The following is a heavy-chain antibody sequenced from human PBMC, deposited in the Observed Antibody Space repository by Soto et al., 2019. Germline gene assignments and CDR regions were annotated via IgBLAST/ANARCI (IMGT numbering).Heavy chain of an antibody. J-gene: IGHJ5*02. Sequence: GGSLRLSCAASGFTFSSYEMNWVRQAPGKGLEWVSYISSSGSTIYYADSVKGRFTISRDNAKNSLYLQMNSLRAEDTAVYYCARLGFGELLSWGWFDPWGQGTLVTVSS. D-gene: IGHD3-10*01. V-gene: IGHV3-48*03. CDR2: ISSSGSTI. CDR1: GFTFSSYE. CDR3: ARLGFGELLSWGWFDP.